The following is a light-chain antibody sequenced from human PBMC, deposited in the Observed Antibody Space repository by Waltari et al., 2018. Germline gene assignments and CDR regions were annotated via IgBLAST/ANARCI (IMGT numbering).Light chain of an antibody. V-gene: IGLV1-47*01. CDR1: SSNIGTNY. CDR2: RND. Sequence: QSVLTQPPSVSGTPGQGVTISCSGSSSNIGTNYVYWYQQLPRTAPNLLIFRNDQRPSGVPDRFSASKSGTSASLAISGLRSGDEADYYCAAWDDGLSGPVFGGGTKLTVL. CDR3: AAWDDGLSGPV. J-gene: IGLJ3*02.